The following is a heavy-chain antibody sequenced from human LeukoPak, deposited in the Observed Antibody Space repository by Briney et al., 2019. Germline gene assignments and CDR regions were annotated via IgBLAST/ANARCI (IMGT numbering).Heavy chain of an antibody. J-gene: IGHJ5*01. CDR1: GFTFSSYG. CDR2: IWYDGSNK. V-gene: IGHV3-33*01. Sequence: GGSLRLSCAASGFTFSSYGMHWVRQAPGKGLEWVAVIWYDGSNKYYADSVKGRYTISRDNAKNSVYLQMNSLRAEDTAIYYCARTGKFDSWGQGTLVTVSA. CDR3: ARTGKFDS.